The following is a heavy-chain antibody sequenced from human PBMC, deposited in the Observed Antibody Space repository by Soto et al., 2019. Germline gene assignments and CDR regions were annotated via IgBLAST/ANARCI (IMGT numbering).Heavy chain of an antibody. CDR2: IYYSGST. CDR3: ARRTVNIRTFYSGLKTHCFDY. J-gene: IGHJ4*02. CDR1: GGSISSSSYY. V-gene: IGHV4-39*01. D-gene: IGHD6-19*01. Sequence: QLQLQESGPGLVKPSETLSLTCAVPGGSISSSSYYWGWIRQPPGKGLEWIGSIYYSGSTYYTRTLQSRVAISVDTSKHQLSLKLNSVTAADTAVYYCARRTVNIRTFYSGLKTHCFDYWGQGTLVTVSS.